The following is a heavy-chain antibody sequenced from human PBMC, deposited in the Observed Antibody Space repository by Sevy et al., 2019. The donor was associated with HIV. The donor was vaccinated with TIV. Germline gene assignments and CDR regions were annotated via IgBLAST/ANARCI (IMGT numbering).Heavy chain of an antibody. D-gene: IGHD6-13*01. CDR3: VRAIAKYGSF. CDR1: GFSLNNYW. V-gene: IGHV3-7*01. Sequence: GGSLRLSCVASGFSLNNYWMNWVRQAPGKGLEWVANINQDGSVKYYVDSVRGRFTISGDNARNLVFLQMCSLRVDDSVLYYCVRAIAKYGSFWGQGTLVTVSS. CDR2: INQDGSVK. J-gene: IGHJ4*02.